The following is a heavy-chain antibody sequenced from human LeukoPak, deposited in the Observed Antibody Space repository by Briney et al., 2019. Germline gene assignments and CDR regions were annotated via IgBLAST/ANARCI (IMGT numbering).Heavy chain of an antibody. J-gene: IGHJ4*02. Sequence: ASVKVSCKASGDTFTTYGISWVRQAPGQGLECMGWINPFIGKANYAQKLQGRVTITTDTSTSTAYMELRSLRSDDTAVYYCTRELYGRVEYWGQGTLVTVSS. CDR1: GDTFTTYG. CDR2: INPFIGKA. CDR3: TRELYGRVEY. V-gene: IGHV1-18*01. D-gene: IGHD2-2*02.